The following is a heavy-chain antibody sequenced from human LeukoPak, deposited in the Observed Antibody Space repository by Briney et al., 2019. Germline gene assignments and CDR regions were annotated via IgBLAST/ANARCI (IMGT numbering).Heavy chain of an antibody. V-gene: IGHV4-4*07. J-gene: IGHJ4*02. Sequence: SETLSLTCSVSGASISSYYWSWIRQPAGKGLEWIGRIYVSGTSVYNPSLKSRVTMSVDTSKNQLSLRLQSVTAADTAVYYCARDDVDTPPFDYLGQGTLVTVSS. CDR1: GASISSYY. CDR2: IYVSGTS. D-gene: IGHD5-18*01. CDR3: ARDDVDTPPFDY.